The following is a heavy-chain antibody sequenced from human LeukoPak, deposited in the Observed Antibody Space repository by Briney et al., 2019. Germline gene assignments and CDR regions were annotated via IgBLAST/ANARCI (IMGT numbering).Heavy chain of an antibody. CDR2: INPNSCGT. V-gene: IGHV1-2*06. D-gene: IGHD6-19*01. CDR1: GYTFTGYY. CDR3: ARVLGIAVPFTGGY. J-gene: IGHJ4*02. Sequence: ASVKVSCKASGYTFTGYYMHWVRQAPGQGLEWMGRINPNSCGTNYAQKFQGRITITRGTSIDTAHMELSRLRSDDTAVYCCARVLGIAVPFTGGYWGQGTLVTVSS.